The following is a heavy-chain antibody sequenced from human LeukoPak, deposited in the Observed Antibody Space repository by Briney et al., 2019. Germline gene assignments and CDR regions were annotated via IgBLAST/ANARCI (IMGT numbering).Heavy chain of an antibody. CDR1: GFTFSSYS. D-gene: IGHD3-16*01. CDR2: ISSSSSYI. CDR3: ARVSFGGLEAVIPDQTFDY. V-gene: IGHV3-21*01. Sequence: PGGSLRLSCAASGFTFSSYSMNWVRQAPGKGLEWVSSISSSSSYIYYADSVKGRFTISRDNAKNSLYLQMNSLRAEDTAVYYCARVSFGGLEAVIPDQTFDYWGQGTLVTVSS. J-gene: IGHJ4*02.